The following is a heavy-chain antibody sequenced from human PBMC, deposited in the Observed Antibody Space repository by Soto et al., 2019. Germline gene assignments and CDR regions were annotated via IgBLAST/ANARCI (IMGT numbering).Heavy chain of an antibody. J-gene: IGHJ4*02. Sequence: LSPPRTGSGGLPSRGANFLGWVRQPPRKGLEWIGYIYYSGSTYYNPSLKSRITISVDTSKNQISLKLRSVTAADTAVYYCARAGRYYDNSAYRLDYWGQGTLVTVSS. V-gene: IGHV4-30-4*01. CDR2: IYYSGST. CDR1: GGLPSRGANF. CDR3: ARAGRYYDNSAYRLDY. D-gene: IGHD3-22*01.